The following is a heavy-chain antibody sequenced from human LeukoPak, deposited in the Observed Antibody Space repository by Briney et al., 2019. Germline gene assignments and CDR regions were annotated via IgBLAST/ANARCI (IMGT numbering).Heavy chain of an antibody. Sequence: GGSLRLSCAASGFTFSRYWIHWVRQVPGKGLEWVSRINPDGSTTTYADSVEGRLTISRDNAENTAYLQVNSLRAEDMAIYYCARVLSGSWDWFDPWGQGTLVTVSS. J-gene: IGHJ5*02. CDR2: INPDGSTT. CDR1: GFTFSRYW. V-gene: IGHV3-74*03. D-gene: IGHD3-22*01. CDR3: ARVLSGSWDWFDP.